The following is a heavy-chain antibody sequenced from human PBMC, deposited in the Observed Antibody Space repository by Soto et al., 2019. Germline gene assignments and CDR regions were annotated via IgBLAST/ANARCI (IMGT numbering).Heavy chain of an antibody. CDR3: ATLTPDGGSFAY. CDR2: FDPEDGET. CDR1: GYTLTGLS. J-gene: IGHJ4*02. V-gene: IGHV1-24*01. Sequence: ASVKVSCKVSGYTLTGLSMRWVRQAPGKGLEWMGGFDPEDGETIYAQKFQGRVTMTEDTSTDTAYMELSSLRSEDTAVYYCATLTPDGGSFAYWGQRTLVTVPS. D-gene: IGHD3-16*01.